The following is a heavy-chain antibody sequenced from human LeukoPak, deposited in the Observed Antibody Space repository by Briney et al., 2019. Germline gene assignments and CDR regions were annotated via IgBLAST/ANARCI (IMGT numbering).Heavy chain of an antibody. CDR2: IKQDGSEK. V-gene: IGHV3-7*01. J-gene: IGHJ4*02. Sequence: GGSLRLSCAASGFTFSSYWMSWVRQAPGKGLEWVANIKQDGSEKYYVDSVKGRFTISRDNARNSLYLQMNSLRAEDTAVYYCARMGNIYDILTGYYSNWGQGTLVTVSS. CDR1: GFTFSSYW. D-gene: IGHD3-9*01. CDR3: ARMGNIYDILTGYYSN.